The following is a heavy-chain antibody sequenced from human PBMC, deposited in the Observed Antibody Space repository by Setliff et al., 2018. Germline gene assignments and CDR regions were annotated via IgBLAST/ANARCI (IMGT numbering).Heavy chain of an antibody. CDR3: VREGVDSRSSTDYRCYMDV. CDR2: TMPMFGTT. D-gene: IGHD3-22*01. V-gene: IGHV1-69*05. Sequence: GASVKVSCKASGYTLSHYYMHWVRQAPGQGLEWMGGTMPMFGTTEYAQKFQGRLTIITDESTNTAFMQLSSLRSDDTAVYYCVREGVDSRSSTDYRCYMDVWGKGTTVTVSS. CDR1: GYTLSHYY. J-gene: IGHJ6*03.